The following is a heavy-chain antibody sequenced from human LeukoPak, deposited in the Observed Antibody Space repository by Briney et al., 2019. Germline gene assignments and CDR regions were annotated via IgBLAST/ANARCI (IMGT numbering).Heavy chain of an antibody. CDR2: VSSSGSTI. CDR3: AKGIAARSSFDY. Sequence: GGSLRLSCAASGFTFSSYEMNWVRQAPGKGLEWVSYVSSSGSTIYYADSVKGRFTISRDNPKNSLYLQMNSLRAEDTAVYYCAKGIAARSSFDYWAREPWSPSPQ. J-gene: IGHJ4*02. CDR1: GFTFSSYE. D-gene: IGHD6-6*01. V-gene: IGHV3-48*03.